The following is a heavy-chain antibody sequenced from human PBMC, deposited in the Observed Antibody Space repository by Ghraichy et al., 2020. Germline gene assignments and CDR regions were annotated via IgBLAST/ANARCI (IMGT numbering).Heavy chain of an antibody. CDR2: FRSKAYGGTT. J-gene: IGHJ6*02. D-gene: IGHD2-2*01. CDR1: GFTFGDYA. CDR3: TRSIVVVPAAPYYYYYYGMDV. Sequence: GGSLRLSCTASGFTFGDYAMSWFRQAPGKGLEWVGFFRSKAYGGTTEYAASVKGRFTISRDDSKSIAYLQMNSLKTEDTAVYYCTRSIVVVPAAPYYYYYYGMDVWGQGTTVTVSS. V-gene: IGHV3-49*03.